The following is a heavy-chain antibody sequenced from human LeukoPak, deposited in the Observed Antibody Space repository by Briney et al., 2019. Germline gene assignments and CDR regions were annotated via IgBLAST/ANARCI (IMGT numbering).Heavy chain of an antibody. CDR2: ISGSGGST. CDR3: AKDTRRSGYYDY. J-gene: IGHJ4*02. CDR1: GFTVTSTH. V-gene: IGHV3-23*01. Sequence: GGSLRLTCTVSGFTVTSTHMDWVRPAPGKGLEWVSAISGSGGSTYYADSVKGRFTISRDNSKNTLYLQMNSLRAEDTAVYYCAKDTRRSGYYDYWGQGTLVTVSS. D-gene: IGHD3-22*01.